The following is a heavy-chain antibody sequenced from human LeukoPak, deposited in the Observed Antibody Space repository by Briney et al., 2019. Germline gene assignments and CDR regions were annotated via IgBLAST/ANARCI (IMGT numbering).Heavy chain of an antibody. CDR3: VRQNSDCYYYYLDV. D-gene: IGHD1-7*01. J-gene: IGHJ6*03. CDR1: GGSVSSSSSY. Sequence: PSETLSLTCTVSGGSVSSSSSYWAWIRQPPGRGREWIGSVYYSGTTYYNTSLESRATISEDTSRNRFSLMLSSVTAADTAVYYCVRQNSDCYYYYLDVLGEGTTVRVSS. CDR2: VYYSGTT. V-gene: IGHV4-39*01.